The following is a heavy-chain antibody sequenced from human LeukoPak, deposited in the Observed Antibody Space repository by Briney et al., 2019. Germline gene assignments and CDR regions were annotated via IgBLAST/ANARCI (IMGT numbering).Heavy chain of an antibody. CDR3: ARDRPGKYYFDS. CDR1: GFTFSADS. CDR2: ISRSGSTT. J-gene: IGHJ4*02. V-gene: IGHV3-48*02. Sequence: GGSLRLSCVGSGFTFSADSMNWVRQAPDKGLEWSSYISRSGSTTYYGDSVKGRSTISRDNAKNSVFLQLNSLGDEDTAVYFCARDRPGKYYFDSWGQGALVIVSS. D-gene: IGHD1-14*01.